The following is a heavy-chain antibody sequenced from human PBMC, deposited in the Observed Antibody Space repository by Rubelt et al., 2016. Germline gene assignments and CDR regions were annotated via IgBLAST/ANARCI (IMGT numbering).Heavy chain of an antibody. CDR3: ARASGGLPVDY. J-gene: IGHJ4*02. D-gene: IGHD3-16*01. Sequence: QVQLVQSGAEVKKPGSSVKVSCKASGGTFSSYAISWVRQAPGQGLEWMGGIIPIFGTANYAQKFQGRVTMTKETSTTTVYMDLGSLRSEDTAVYYCARASGGLPVDYWGQGTLVTVSS. CDR2: IIPIFGTA. V-gene: IGHV1-69*06. CDR1: GGTFSSYA.